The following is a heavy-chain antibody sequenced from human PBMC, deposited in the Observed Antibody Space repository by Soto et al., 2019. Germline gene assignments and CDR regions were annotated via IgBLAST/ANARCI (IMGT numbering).Heavy chain of an antibody. J-gene: IGHJ3*02. CDR3: ASATHTIFGVVTAFDI. CDR1: GGSISSGGYY. CDR2: IYYSGST. V-gene: IGHV4-31*03. D-gene: IGHD3-3*01. Sequence: PSETLSLTCTVSGGSISSGGYYWSWIRQHPGKGLEWIGYIYYSGSTYYNPSLKSRVTISVDTSKNQFSLKLSSVTAADTAVYYCASATHTIFGVVTAFDIWGQGTMVTVSS.